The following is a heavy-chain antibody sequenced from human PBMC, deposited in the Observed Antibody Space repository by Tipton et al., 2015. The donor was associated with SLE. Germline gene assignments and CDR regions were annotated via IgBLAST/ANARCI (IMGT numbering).Heavy chain of an antibody. CDR3: ARGSVRADDY. CDR1: GGSISSGTYY. D-gene: IGHD4-23*01. CDR2: MSISGSF. J-gene: IGHJ4*02. V-gene: IGHV4-61*09. Sequence: TLSLTCSVSGGSISSGTYYWSWIRQPAGKGLEWIGQMSISGSFNYNASLESRVTISVDTSKNQISLKLTSVTAADTAVFYCARGSVRADDYWGQGTLVTVSS.